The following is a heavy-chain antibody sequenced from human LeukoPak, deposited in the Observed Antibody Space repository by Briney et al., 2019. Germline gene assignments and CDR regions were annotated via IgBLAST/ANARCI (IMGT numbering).Heavy chain of an antibody. J-gene: IGHJ4*02. CDR1: AFTFSTSN. CDR2: ISSTGSYI. Sequence: GGSLRLSCAASAFTFSTSNMNWVRQVPGKGLEWVSSISSTGSYIYFADSVKGRFTFSRDNAKNSLYLQMNSLRVEDTAVYYCARDRGSGHASDYWGQGTLVTVSS. CDR3: ARDRGSGHASDY. V-gene: IGHV3-21*01. D-gene: IGHD3-10*01.